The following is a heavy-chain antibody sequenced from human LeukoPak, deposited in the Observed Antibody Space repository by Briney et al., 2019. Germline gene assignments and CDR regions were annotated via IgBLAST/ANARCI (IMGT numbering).Heavy chain of an antibody. Sequence: SETLSLTCSVSGGSISSYYWSWIRQPPGKGLEWIGYIYYSGRTNYNPSLKSRVTISVDTSKNQFSLTLSSVTAADTAVYYCARQKWLVFDYWGQGTLVTVSS. CDR2: IYYSGRT. J-gene: IGHJ4*02. CDR1: GGSISSYY. V-gene: IGHV4-59*01. D-gene: IGHD6-19*01. CDR3: ARQKWLVFDY.